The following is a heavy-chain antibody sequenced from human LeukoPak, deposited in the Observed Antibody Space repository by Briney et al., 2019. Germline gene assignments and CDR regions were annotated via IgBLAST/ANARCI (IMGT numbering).Heavy chain of an antibody. Sequence: SETLSLTCTVSGGSIGSYFWSWIRQPPGEGLEWIGYIDYSGSTNHNPSLKSRVTTSVDTSKQPSSVKLISVPAAPPALPYCTRLTTVTHDFDYWGQGTLVTVSS. V-gene: IGHV4-59*01. D-gene: IGHD4-17*01. CDR2: IDYSGST. CDR3: TRLTTVTHDFDY. CDR1: GGSIGSYF. J-gene: IGHJ4*02.